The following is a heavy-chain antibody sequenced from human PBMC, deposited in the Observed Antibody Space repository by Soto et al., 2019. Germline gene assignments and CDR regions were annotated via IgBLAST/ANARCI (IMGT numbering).Heavy chain of an antibody. CDR3: AREKSAVAGTPRSYYYYGMDV. CDR2: INPNSGGT. J-gene: IGHJ6*02. CDR1: GYTFTGYC. D-gene: IGHD6-19*01. V-gene: IGHV1-2*02. Sequence: ASVKVSCKASGYTFTGYCMHWVRQAPGQGLEWMGWINPNSGGTNYAQKFQGRVTMTRDTSISTAYMELSRLRSDDTAVYYCAREKSAVAGTPRSYYYYGMDVWGQGTTVTGLL.